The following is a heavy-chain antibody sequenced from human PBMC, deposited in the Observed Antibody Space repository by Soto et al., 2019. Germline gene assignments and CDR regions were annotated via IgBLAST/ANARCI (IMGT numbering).Heavy chain of an antibody. J-gene: IGHJ5*02. Sequence: ASVKVSCKASGYTFTSYAMHWVRQAPGQRLEWMGWINAGNGNTKYSQKLQGRVTITRDTSASTAYMELSSLRSEDTAVYYCARGVAGPLHWFDPWGQGTLVTVPQ. CDR2: INAGNGNT. D-gene: IGHD6-19*01. CDR3: ARGVAGPLHWFDP. V-gene: IGHV1-3*01. CDR1: GYTFTSYA.